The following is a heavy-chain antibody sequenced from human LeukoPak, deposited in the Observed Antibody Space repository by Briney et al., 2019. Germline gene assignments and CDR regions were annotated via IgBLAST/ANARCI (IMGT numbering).Heavy chain of an antibody. CDR3: ARYCSGGSCRGRYFDL. CDR1: GGSFSGYY. CDR2: INHSGST. J-gene: IGHJ2*01. Sequence: PSETLSLTCAVYGGSFSGYYWSWIRQPPGKGLEWIGEINHSGSTNYNPSLKSRVTISVDTSKNQFSLKLSSVTAADTAVYYCARYCSGGSCRGRYFDLWGRGTLVTVSS. V-gene: IGHV4-34*01. D-gene: IGHD2-15*01.